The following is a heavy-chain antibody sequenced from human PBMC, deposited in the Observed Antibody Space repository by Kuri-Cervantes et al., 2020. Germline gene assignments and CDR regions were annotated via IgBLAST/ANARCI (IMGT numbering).Heavy chain of an antibody. CDR1: GYTFTGYY. V-gene: IGHV1-2*02. CDR2: INPNSGGT. D-gene: IGHD2-2*01. Sequence: ASVKVSCKASGYTFTGYYMHWVRQAPGQGLEWMGWINPNSGGTNYAQKLQDGVTMTTDTSTSTAYMELRSLRSDDTAVYYCARDPLTYEYQLLWSAFDIWGQGTMVTVSS. CDR3: ARDPLTYEYQLLWSAFDI. J-gene: IGHJ3*02.